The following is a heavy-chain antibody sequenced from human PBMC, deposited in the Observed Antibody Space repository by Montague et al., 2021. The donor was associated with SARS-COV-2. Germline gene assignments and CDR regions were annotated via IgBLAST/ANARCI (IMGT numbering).Heavy chain of an antibody. D-gene: IGHD1-14*01. CDR3: AHKLYGINRRWFDP. CDR2: IYWDDAK. CDR1: GFSLTTRGVG. Sequence: PALAKPTQTLTLTCTFPGFSLTTRGVGVGWIRQPPGKALEWLAPIYWDDAKHYSPYLKSRLTITKDTSKNQVALTMTNMDPVDTATYYCAHKLYGINRRWFDPWGQGTLVTVSS. V-gene: IGHV2-5*02. J-gene: IGHJ5*02.